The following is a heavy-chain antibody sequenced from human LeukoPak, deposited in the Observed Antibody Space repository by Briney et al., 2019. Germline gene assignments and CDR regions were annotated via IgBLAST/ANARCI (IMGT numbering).Heavy chain of an antibody. J-gene: IGHJ6*03. CDR3: ARDRTLRPPTYMDV. CDR1: GSTFSSYW. V-gene: IGHV3-74*01. CDR2: INSDGSST. Sequence: GGSLRLSCAASGSTFSSYWMHWVRQAPGKGLVWVSLINSDGSSTNYADSVKGRFTISRDNAKNTLYLQMNSLRAEDTAVYYCARDRTLRPPTYMDVWGKGTTVTVSS.